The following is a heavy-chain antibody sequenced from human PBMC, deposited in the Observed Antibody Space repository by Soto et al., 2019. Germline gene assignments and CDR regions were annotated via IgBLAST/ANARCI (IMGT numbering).Heavy chain of an antibody. CDR1: GFTFSDYS. D-gene: IGHD2-15*01. CDR3: ARAGSYQSFDF. J-gene: IGHJ4*02. Sequence: GGSLRLSCAASGFTFSDYSMHWVRQAPGKGLEWVSSISTSSSFIYYADSLKGRFTISRDNAENSLYLQMSSLRAEDTAVYYCARAGSYQSFDFWGQGTLSPSPQ. CDR2: ISTSSSFI. V-gene: IGHV3-21*01.